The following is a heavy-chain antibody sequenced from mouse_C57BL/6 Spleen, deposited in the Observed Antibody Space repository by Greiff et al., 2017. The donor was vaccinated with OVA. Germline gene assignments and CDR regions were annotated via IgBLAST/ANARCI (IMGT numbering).Heavy chain of an antibody. CDR2: IRNKANNHAT. D-gene: IGHD1-1*01. J-gene: IGHJ1*03. CDR1: GFTFSDAW. V-gene: IGHV6-6*01. Sequence: EVHLVESGGGLVQPGGSMKLSCAASGFTFSDAWMDWVRQSPEKGLEWVAEIRNKANNHATYYAESVKGRFTISRDDSKSSVYLQMISLRAEDTGIYYCTLANSYWYFDVWGTGTTVTVSS. CDR3: TLANSYWYFDV.